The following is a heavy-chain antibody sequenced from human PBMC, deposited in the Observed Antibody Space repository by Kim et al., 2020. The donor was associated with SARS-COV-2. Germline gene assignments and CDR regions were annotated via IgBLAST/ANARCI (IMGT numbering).Heavy chain of an antibody. CDR2: IGTAGDT. CDR3: ARVSSRKKRGTLGMDV. CDR1: GFTFSSYD. D-gene: IGHD1-1*01. J-gene: IGHJ6*02. V-gene: IGHV3-13*04. Sequence: GGSLRLSCAASGFTFSSYDMHWVRQATGKGLEWVSAIGTAGDTYYPGSVKGRFTISRENAKNSLYLQMNSLRAGDTAVYYCARVSSRKKRGTLGMDVWGQGTTVTVSS.